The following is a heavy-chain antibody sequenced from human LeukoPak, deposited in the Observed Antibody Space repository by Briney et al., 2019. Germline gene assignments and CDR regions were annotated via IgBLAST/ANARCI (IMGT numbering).Heavy chain of an antibody. D-gene: IGHD6-13*01. V-gene: IGHV4-30-4*02. CDR2: IYYSGST. J-gene: IGHJ5*02. CDR1: GGSISSGDYY. Sequence: SETLSLTCTVSGGSISSGDYYWSWIRQPPGKGLEWIGYIYYSGSTYYNPSLKSRVTISVDTSKNQFSLKLSSVTAADTAVYYCARARLAAAANWFDPWGQGTLVTVSS. CDR3: ARARLAAAANWFDP.